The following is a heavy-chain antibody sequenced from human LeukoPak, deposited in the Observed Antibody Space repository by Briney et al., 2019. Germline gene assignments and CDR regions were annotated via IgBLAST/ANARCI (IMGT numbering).Heavy chain of an antibody. CDR2: MNPNSGNT. CDR1: GYTFTSYD. V-gene: IGHV1-8*01. D-gene: IGHD3-9*01. J-gene: IGHJ6*03. CDR3: ARRGDYDTYYYYMDV. Sequence: ASVKVSCKASGYTFTSYDINWVRQATGQGLERMGWMNPNSGNTGYAQKFQGRVTMTRNTSISTAYMELSSLRSEDTAVYYCARRGDYDTYYYYMDVWGKGTTVTVSS.